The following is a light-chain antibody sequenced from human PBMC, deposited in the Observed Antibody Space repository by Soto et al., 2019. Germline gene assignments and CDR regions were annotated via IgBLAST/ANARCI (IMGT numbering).Light chain of an antibody. CDR3: QHYNNWPPIT. Sequence: EIVMTQSPATLSVSPGERATLSCRASKSVGSNLAWYRQKPGQAPRLLIYGASTRATGIPARFSGSGSGTEFTLTISSLQSEDFAVYYCQHYNNWPPITFGQGTRLEIK. CDR1: KSVGSN. CDR2: GAS. J-gene: IGKJ5*01. V-gene: IGKV3-15*01.